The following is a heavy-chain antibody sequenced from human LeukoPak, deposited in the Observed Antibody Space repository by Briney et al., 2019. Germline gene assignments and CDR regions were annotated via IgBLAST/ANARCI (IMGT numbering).Heavy chain of an antibody. CDR1: GFTFSSYA. CDR2: ISYDGSNK. J-gene: IGHJ4*02. D-gene: IGHD4-17*01. Sequence: GGSLRLSCAASGFTFSSYAMHWVRQAPGKGLEWVAVISYDGSNKYYADSVKGRFTISRDNSKNTLYPQMNSLRAEDTAVYYCARDRSPYSGYGDLVGYWGQGTLVTVSS. CDR3: ARDRSPYSGYGDLVGY. V-gene: IGHV3-30-3*01.